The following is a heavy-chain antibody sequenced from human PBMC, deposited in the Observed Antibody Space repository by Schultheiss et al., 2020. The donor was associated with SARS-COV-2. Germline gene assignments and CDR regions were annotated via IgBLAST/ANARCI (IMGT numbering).Heavy chain of an antibody. J-gene: IGHJ6*02. CDR1: GGSISSGGYY. D-gene: IGHD6-6*01. CDR3: ARHRGSSSFYYYYYYGMDV. CDR2: IYYSGST. V-gene: IGHV4-31*03. Sequence: SETLSLTCTVSGGSISSGGYYWSWIRQHPGKGLEWIGYIYYSGSTYYNPSLKSRVTISVDTSKNQFSLKLSSVTAADTAVYYCARHRGSSSFYYYYYYGMDVWGQGTTVTVSS.